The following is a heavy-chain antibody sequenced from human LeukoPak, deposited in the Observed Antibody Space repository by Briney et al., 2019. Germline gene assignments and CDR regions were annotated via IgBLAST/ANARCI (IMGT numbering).Heavy chain of an antibody. CDR3: ARESNWNFDY. V-gene: IGHV3-48*02. Sequence: GGSLRLSCAASGFTFGSYSMNWVRQVPGKGLEWVSHISSSSGTKNFADSVKGRFSISRDNAKNPVFLQMNSLRDDDTGVYYCARESNWNFDYWGQGTLVAVSS. D-gene: IGHD1-1*01. CDR1: GFTFGSYS. J-gene: IGHJ4*02. CDR2: ISSSSGTK.